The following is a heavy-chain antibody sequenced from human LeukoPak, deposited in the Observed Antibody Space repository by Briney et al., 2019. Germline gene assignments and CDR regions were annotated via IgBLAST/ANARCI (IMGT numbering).Heavy chain of an antibody. CDR1: GFTYDNTG. V-gene: IGHV3-9*01. J-gene: IGHJ5*01. Sequence: QAGGSLRLSCAASGFTYDNTGMHWVRQAPGKGLEWVVGRVWDSGIEQYADTVRGRLNISRDNVKSSLFLQIVSLRGEDTTFYYCAGDPGETFSGFDSWGQGTLVTVSS. CDR3: AGDPGETFSGFDS. D-gene: IGHD3-16*01. CDR2: RVWDSGIE.